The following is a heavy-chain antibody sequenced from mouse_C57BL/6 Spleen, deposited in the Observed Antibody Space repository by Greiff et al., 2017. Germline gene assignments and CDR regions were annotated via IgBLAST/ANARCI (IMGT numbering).Heavy chain of an antibody. J-gene: IGHJ4*01. CDR3: ARERKMSYPYAMDY. CDR1: GYAFTNYL. CDR2: INPGSGGT. Sequence: QVQLQQSGAELVRPGTSVKVSCKASGYAFTNYLIEWVKQRPGQGLEWIGVINPGSGGTNYNEKFKGKATLTADKSSSTAYMQLSSLTSEDSAVYFCARERKMSYPYAMDYWGQGTSVTVSS. D-gene: IGHD2-12*01. V-gene: IGHV1-54*01.